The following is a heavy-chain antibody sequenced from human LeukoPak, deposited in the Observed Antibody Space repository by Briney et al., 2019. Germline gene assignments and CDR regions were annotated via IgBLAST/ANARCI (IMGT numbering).Heavy chain of an antibody. CDR2: ISSAGFTI. Sequence: PGGSLRLSCAASGFTFNDYYMSWIRQAPGKGLEWISFISSAGFTIYYADSVKGRFTISRDNAKNSLFLQMNSLRAEDTAIYYCAGATYSYGSGTYGTFEFWGQVTLVTVSS. CDR1: GFTFNDYY. J-gene: IGHJ4*02. CDR3: AGATYSYGSGTYGTFEF. V-gene: IGHV3-11*04. D-gene: IGHD3-10*01.